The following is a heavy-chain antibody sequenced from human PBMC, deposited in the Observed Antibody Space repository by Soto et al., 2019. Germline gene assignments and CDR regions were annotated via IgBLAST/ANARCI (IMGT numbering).Heavy chain of an antibody. J-gene: IGHJ3*02. CDR3: AGGEAGGAFDI. CDR1: GGSISSGDYY. V-gene: IGHV4-39*01. Sequence: SETLSLTCTVSGGSISSGDYYWGWIRQPPGKGLEWIGSIYYSGSTYYNPSLKSRVTISVDTSKNQFSLKLSSVTAADTAVYYCAGGEAGGAFDIWGQGTMVTVSS. D-gene: IGHD3-16*01. CDR2: IYYSGST.